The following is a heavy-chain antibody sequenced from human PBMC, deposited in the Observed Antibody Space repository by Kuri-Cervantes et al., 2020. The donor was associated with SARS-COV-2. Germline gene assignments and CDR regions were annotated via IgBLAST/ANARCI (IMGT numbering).Heavy chain of an antibody. J-gene: IGHJ6*03. CDR3: ARGYCSSTSRHYYYYYMDV. D-gene: IGHD2-2*01. V-gene: IGHV1-2*02. Sequence: ASVKVCCKATGYTFTGYYMHWVRQAPGEGLEWMGWSNPNSGGTTYAQKFQVRVTMTRDTSISTAYMELSRLRSDDTAVYYCARGYCSSTSRHYYYYYMDVWGKGTKVTVSS. CDR2: SNPNSGGT. CDR1: GYTFTGYY.